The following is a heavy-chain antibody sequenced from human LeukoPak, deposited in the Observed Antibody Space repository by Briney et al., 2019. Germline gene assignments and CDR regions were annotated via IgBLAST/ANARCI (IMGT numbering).Heavy chain of an antibody. V-gene: IGHV4-59*01. CDR2: IYYSGST. CDR1: GGSISSYY. D-gene: IGHD3-22*01. CDR3: ARGGYYYDSSLNFDY. J-gene: IGHJ4*02. Sequence: SETLSLTCTVSGGSISSYYWSWIRQPPGKGLEWIGYIYYSGSTNYNPSLKSRVTISVDTSKNQFSLKLSSVTAAGTAVYYCARGGYYYDSSLNFDYWGQGTLVTVSS.